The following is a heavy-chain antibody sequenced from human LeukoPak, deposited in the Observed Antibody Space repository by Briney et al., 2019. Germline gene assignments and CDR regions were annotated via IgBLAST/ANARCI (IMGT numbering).Heavy chain of an antibody. J-gene: IGHJ6*02. CDR3: ARRGTWIFGVARDYYYYGMDV. V-gene: IGHV1-2*02. CDR1: GYTFTGYY. D-gene: IGHD3-3*01. Sequence: ASVKVSCKASGYTFTGYYMHWVRQAPGQGLEWMGWINPNSGGTNYAQKFQGRLTMTRDTSISTAYMELSRLRSDDTAVYYCARRGTWIFGVARDYYYYGMDVWGQGTTVTVSS. CDR2: INPNSGGT.